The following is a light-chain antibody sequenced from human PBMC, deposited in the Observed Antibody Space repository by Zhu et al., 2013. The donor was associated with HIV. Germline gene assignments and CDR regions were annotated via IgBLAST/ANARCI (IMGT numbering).Light chain of an antibody. J-gene: IGKJ2*01. CDR2: AAS. V-gene: IGKV3-20*01. Sequence: SALTQSPGTLSLSPGERATLSCRASQSVASSFLAWYQQKPGQAPRLLIYAASRRTSGIPDRFSGSGSGTDFTLTISRLEPEDFAVYYCQQYGTSYTFGQGTKLEIK. CDR1: QSVASSF. CDR3: QQYGTSYT.